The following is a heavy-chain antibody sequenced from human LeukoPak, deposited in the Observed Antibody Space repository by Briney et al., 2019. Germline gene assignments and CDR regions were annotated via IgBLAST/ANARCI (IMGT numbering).Heavy chain of an antibody. CDR1: GFTFSSYA. CDR3: ASGYCSSTSCTDY. V-gene: IGHV3-23*01. J-gene: IGHJ4*02. CDR2: ISGSGGST. D-gene: IGHD2-2*01. Sequence: QAGGSLRLSCAAFGFTFSSYAMSWVRQAPGKGLEWVSAISGSGGSTYYADSVKGRFTISRDNSKNTLYLQMNSLRAEDTAVYYCASGYCSSTSCTDYWGQGTLVTVSS.